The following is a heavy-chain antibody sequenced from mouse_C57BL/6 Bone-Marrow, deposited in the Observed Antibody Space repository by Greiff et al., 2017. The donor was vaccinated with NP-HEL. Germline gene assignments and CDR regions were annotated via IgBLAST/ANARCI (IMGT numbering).Heavy chain of an antibody. J-gene: IGHJ3*01. V-gene: IGHV1-64*01. CDR1: GYTFTSYW. D-gene: IGHD2-3*01. Sequence: VQLQQPGAELVKPGASVKLSCKASGYTFTSYWMHWVKQRPGQGLEWIGMIHPNSGSTNYNEKFKSKATLTVDKSSSTAYMQLSSLTSEDSAVYYCARCRYDGYYGFAYWGQGTLVTVSA. CDR3: ARCRYDGYYGFAY. CDR2: IHPNSGST.